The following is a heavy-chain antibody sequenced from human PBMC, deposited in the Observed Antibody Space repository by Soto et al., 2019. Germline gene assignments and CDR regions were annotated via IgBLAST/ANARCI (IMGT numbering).Heavy chain of an antibody. D-gene: IGHD6-13*01. CDR1: GGSISSGGYY. J-gene: IGHJ5*02. CDR2: IYYSGST. CDR3: ARVTAAAGTPWFDP. V-gene: IGHV4-31*03. Sequence: PSETLSLTCTVSGGSISSGGYYWSWIRQHPGKGLEWIGYIYYSGSTYYNPSLKSRVTISVDTSKNQFSLKLSSVTAADTAVYYCARVTAAAGTPWFDPWGQGTLVTVSS.